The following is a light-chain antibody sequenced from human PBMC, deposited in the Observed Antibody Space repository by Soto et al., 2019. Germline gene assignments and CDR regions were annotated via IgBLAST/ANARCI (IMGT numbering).Light chain of an antibody. CDR2: GAS. J-gene: IGKJ1*01. V-gene: IGKV3-15*01. CDR1: QSIQSD. CDR3: QQYNNWPWT. Sequence: EIMMTQSPATLSVSPGERAALSCRASQSIQSDLAWYQQKPGQGPRLLIYGASTRATGIPVRFSGSGSGTEFTLTISRLQSEDFALYFCQQYNNWPWTFGQGTKVEIK.